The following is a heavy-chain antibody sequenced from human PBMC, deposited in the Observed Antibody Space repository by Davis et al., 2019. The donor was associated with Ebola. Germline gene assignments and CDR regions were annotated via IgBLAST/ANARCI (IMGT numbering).Heavy chain of an antibody. V-gene: IGHV3-21*04. CDR1: GFTFSSYS. CDR3: VGGEKGDY. D-gene: IGHD3-10*01. J-gene: IGHJ4*02. CDR2: IRRSSGDI. Sequence: GGSLRLSCAASGFTFSSYSMNWVRQAPGKGLEWVSSIRRSSGDIYYADSVKGRFTISRDNSKNTVYLQMNSLRVEDTATYYCVGGEKGDYWGQGTLVTVSS.